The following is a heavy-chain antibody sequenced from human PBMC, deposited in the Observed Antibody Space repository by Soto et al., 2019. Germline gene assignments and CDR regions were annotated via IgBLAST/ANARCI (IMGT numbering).Heavy chain of an antibody. D-gene: IGHD2-15*01. J-gene: IGHJ5*02. CDR1: GFTFSDAW. V-gene: IGHV3-15*01. CDR3: TTDLWRIAVVVGSTGYFNP. CDR2: IKSKSDGGTT. Sequence: GGPLILSCASSGFTFSDAWVSWVRQAPGKGLDWVGRIKSKSDGGTTEYAAPVRGRFTISRDDSKNTLYLQMNSLKTEDTAVYYCTTDLWRIAVVVGSTGYFNPWGQGTPVTVS.